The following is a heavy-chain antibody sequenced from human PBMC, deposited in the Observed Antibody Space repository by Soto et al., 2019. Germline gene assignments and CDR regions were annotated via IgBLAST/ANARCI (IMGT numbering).Heavy chain of an antibody. Sequence: SVKVSCKASGGTFSSYAISWVRQAPGQGLEWMGGIIPIFGTPNYAQKFQGRVTITADESTSTAYMELSSLRSEDTAVYYCARDGTTSYYDILTGTPESGSGPYYYYGMDVWGQGTTVTVSS. J-gene: IGHJ6*02. CDR1: GGTFSSYA. D-gene: IGHD3-9*01. CDR2: IIPIFGTP. CDR3: ARDGTTSYYDILTGTPESGSGPYYYYGMDV. V-gene: IGHV1-69*13.